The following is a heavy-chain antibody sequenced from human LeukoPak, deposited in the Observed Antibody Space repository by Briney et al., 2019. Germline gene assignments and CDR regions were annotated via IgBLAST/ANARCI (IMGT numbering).Heavy chain of an antibody. CDR1: GFTFINYA. V-gene: IGHV3-30*04. D-gene: IGHD3-22*01. CDR3: AREHYDSSGYASFDY. J-gene: IGHJ4*02. CDR2: ISDDGNSK. Sequence: GKSLRLSCAASGFTFINYAIHWVSQAPGKGLEWVTVISDDGNSKYYADSVKGRFTISRDNSKNTLFLQMNSLREEDTAVYSCAREHYDSSGYASFDYWGQGTLVTVSS.